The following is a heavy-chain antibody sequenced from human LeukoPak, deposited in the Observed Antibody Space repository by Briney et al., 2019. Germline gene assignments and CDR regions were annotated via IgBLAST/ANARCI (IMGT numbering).Heavy chain of an antibody. V-gene: IGHV3-21*01. CDR3: ARGSYYDSSGYYSCRAFDY. CDR2: ISSSSSYI. CDR1: GFTFSSYS. Sequence: GGSLRLSCAASGFTFSSYSMNWVRQAPGKGLEWVSSISSSSSYIYYADSVKGRFTISRDNAKNSLYLQMNSLRADDTAVYYCARGSYYDSSGYYSCRAFDYWGQGTLVTVSS. D-gene: IGHD3-22*01. J-gene: IGHJ4*02.